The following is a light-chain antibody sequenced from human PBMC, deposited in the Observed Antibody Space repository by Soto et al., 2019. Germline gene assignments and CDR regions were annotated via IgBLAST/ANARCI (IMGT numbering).Light chain of an antibody. J-gene: IGKJ4*01. V-gene: IGKV1-5*03. CDR3: QQYDSYPLP. CDR2: KTS. CDR1: QSISSW. Sequence: DIQMTQSPSTLSASVGDRVTITCRASQSISSWLAWYQKKPGKAPNLLIYKTSSLESGVPSRFSGSGSGTEFNLTVNSLQPDDFATYYCQQYDSYPLPFGGGTKVEIK.